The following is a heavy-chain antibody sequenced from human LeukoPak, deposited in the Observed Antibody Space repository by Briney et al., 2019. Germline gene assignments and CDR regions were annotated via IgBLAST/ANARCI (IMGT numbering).Heavy chain of an antibody. CDR1: GGSISSSSYY. CDR2: IYYSGST. CDR3: ARHVMMGGSYEIDY. Sequence: SETLSLTCTVSGGSISSSSYYWGWIRQPPGKGLEWIGSIYYSGSTYYNRSLKSRVTISVDTSKNQFSLKLSSVTAADTAVYYCARHVMMGGSYEIDYWGQGTLVTVSS. D-gene: IGHD1-26*01. J-gene: IGHJ4*02. V-gene: IGHV4-39*01.